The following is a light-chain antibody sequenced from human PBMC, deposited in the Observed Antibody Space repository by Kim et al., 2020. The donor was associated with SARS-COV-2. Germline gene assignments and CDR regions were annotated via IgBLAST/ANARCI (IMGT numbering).Light chain of an antibody. CDR3: QQYYSYPPGLT. V-gene: IGKV1-8*01. J-gene: IGKJ4*01. CDR2: AAS. Sequence: AIRITQSPSSLSASTGDRVTITCRASQGISSYLAWYQQKPGKAPKLLIYAASTLQSGVPSRFSGSGSGTDFTLTISCLQSEDFATYYCQQYYSYPPGLTFGGGTKVEIK. CDR1: QGISSY.